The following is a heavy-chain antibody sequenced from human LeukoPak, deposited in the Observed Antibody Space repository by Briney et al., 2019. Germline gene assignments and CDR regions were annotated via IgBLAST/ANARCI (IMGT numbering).Heavy chain of an antibody. CDR2: IKQDGSEK. CDR3: ARDCGTTMSSYGMDV. V-gene: IGHV3-7*01. CDR1: GFTFSSYA. D-gene: IGHD1/OR15-1a*01. J-gene: IGHJ6*02. Sequence: PGGSLRLSCAASGFTFSSYAMSWVRQAPGRGLEWVANIKQDGSEKFYVDSVGGRFTISRDNTKNSVYLQMNRLRVDDTAVYYCARDCGTTMSSYGMDVWGRGTTVTVS.